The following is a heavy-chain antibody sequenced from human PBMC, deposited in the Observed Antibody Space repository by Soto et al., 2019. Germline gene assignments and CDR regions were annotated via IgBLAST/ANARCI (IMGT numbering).Heavy chain of an antibody. J-gene: IGHJ6*02. D-gene: IGHD2-2*01. V-gene: IGHV1-3*01. CDR3: ARGVENIVVVLDVFGYYGMDV. Sequence: ASVKVSCKASGYSFTSYAIYWVRQAPGQRLEWMGWINAGNGNTKYSQKLQGRVTFTGDTSASTAHMELSSLRSEDTAVYFCARGVENIVVVLDVFGYYGMDVWGQGTTVTVSS. CDR2: INAGNGNT. CDR1: GYSFTSYA.